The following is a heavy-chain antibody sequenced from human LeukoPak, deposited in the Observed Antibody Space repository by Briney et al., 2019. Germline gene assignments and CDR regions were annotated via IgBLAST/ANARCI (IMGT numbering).Heavy chain of an antibody. V-gene: IGHV3-48*03. J-gene: IGHJ4*02. CDR2: ISSSGSTI. Sequence: GGSLRLSCAASGFTFSSYEMNWVRQAPGKGLEWVSYISSSGSTIYYADSVKGRFTISRDNSKNTLYLQMNSLRAEDTAVYYCAKDLRYYDSSGYSDYWGQGTLVTVSS. CDR1: GFTFSSYE. CDR3: AKDLRYYDSSGYSDY. D-gene: IGHD3-22*01.